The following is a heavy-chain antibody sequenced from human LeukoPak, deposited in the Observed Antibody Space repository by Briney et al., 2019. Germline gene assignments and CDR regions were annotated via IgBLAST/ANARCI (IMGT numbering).Heavy chain of an antibody. CDR1: GFTFSSYW. Sequence: GGSLRFSCAASGFTFSSYWMHWVRQAPGKGLVWVSRINSDGSSTSYADSVKGRFTISRDNAKNTLYLQMNSLRAEDTAVYYCASNYGSGSYYKYYYYGMDVWGKGTTVTVSS. V-gene: IGHV3-74*01. J-gene: IGHJ6*04. D-gene: IGHD3-10*01. CDR2: INSDGSST. CDR3: ASNYGSGSYYKYYYYGMDV.